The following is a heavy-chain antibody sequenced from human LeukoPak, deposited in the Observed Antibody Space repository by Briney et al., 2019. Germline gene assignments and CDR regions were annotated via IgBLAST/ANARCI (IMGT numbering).Heavy chain of an antibody. D-gene: IGHD1-26*01. CDR3: ARADRGSYSHY. Sequence: SETLSLTCAVCGGSFSGYYWSWIRQPPGKGLEWIGEINHSGSTNYNPSLKSRVTISVDTSKNQFSLKLSFVTAADTAVYYCARADRGSYSHYWGQGTLVTVSS. CDR2: INHSGST. J-gene: IGHJ4*02. CDR1: GGSFSGYY. V-gene: IGHV4-34*01.